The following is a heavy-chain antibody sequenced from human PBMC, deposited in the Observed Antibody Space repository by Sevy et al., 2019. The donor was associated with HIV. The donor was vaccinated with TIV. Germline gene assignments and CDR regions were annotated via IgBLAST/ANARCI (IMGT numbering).Heavy chain of an antibody. CDR2: ISSSSSYI. CDR3: AREGSSLWDGYNRGFDY. V-gene: IGHV3-21*01. CDR1: GFTFSSYS. D-gene: IGHD3-16*02. J-gene: IGHJ4*02. Sequence: GGSLRLSRAASGFTFSSYSMNWVRQAPGKGLEWVSSISSSSSYIYYADSVKGRFTISRDNAKNSLYLQMNSLRAEDTAVYYCAREGSSLWDGYNRGFDYWGQGTLLTVSS.